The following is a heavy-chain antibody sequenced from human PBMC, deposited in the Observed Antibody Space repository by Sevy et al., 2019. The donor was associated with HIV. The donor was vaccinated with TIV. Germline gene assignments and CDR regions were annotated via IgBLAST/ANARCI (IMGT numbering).Heavy chain of an antibody. J-gene: IGHJ5*02. CDR2: INPNSGGT. Sequence: ASVKVSCKASGYTFTDYYMHWVRQAPGQGLEWMGWINPNSGGTNYAQKFQGRVTMTRDTSISTAYMELSRLRSDDTAVYYCAGASLVGAQEGNWFDPWGQGTLVTVSS. V-gene: IGHV1-2*02. CDR1: GYTFTDYY. D-gene: IGHD1-26*01. CDR3: AGASLVGAQEGNWFDP.